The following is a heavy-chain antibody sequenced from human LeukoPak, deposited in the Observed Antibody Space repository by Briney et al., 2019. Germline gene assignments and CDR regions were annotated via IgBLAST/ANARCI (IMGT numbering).Heavy chain of an antibody. V-gene: IGHV3-74*01. CDR2: INKDGGTT. CDR1: GFTFSNYY. D-gene: IGHD3-22*01. CDR3: ARADHYYDSSGQEVDAFDF. Sequence: GGSLRLSCSASGFTFSNYYMYWVRQAPGKGLVWVSRINKDGGTTYYADSVKGRFTVSRDNARNTLYLQMNSLRAEDTAVYFCARADHYYDSSGQEVDAFDFWGHGTMVTVSS. J-gene: IGHJ3*01.